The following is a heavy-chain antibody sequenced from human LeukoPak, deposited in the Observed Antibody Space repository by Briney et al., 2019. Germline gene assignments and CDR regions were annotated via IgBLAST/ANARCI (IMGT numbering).Heavy chain of an antibody. CDR2: ISISSSTA. V-gene: IGHV3-48*01. Sequence: GGSLRLSCAASGFSFSSYSMNWLRQAPGKGLEWVSYISISSSTAYYAESVKGRFTISRDNAKNSLYLQMNSLRAEDTAVYYCAELGITMIGGVWGKGTTVTISS. J-gene: IGHJ6*04. CDR1: GFSFSSYS. CDR3: AELGITMIGGV. D-gene: IGHD3-10*02.